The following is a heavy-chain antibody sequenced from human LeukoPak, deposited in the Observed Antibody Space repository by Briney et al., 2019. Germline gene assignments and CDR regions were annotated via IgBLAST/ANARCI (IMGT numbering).Heavy chain of an antibody. J-gene: IGHJ4*02. Sequence: PGGSLRLSCAASGFTFSSAWMTWVRQAPGKGLEWVATIKDDGSDKYYVDSVKGRFTISRDNAKKSLWLQMNSLRVEDTAMYYCEDLGSRDWGQGTLVTVSS. CDR3: EDLGSRD. V-gene: IGHV3-7*01. D-gene: IGHD3-16*01. CDR1: GFTFSSAW. CDR2: IKDDGSDK.